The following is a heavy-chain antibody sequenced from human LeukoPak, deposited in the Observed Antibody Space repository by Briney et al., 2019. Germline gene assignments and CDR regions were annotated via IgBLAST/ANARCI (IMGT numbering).Heavy chain of an antibody. V-gene: IGHV3-48*04. D-gene: IGHD3-16*02. CDR3: AKDRFNFGLSFLDS. J-gene: IGHJ4*02. CDR2: ISSSSSTI. Sequence: GGSRRLSCAASGFTFSRYNMNWVRQAPGKGLEWVSYISSSSSTIYYADSVKGRFTISRDNAKNSLYLQMNSLRAEDTAVYYCAKDRFNFGLSFLDSWGQGVPVIVSS. CDR1: GFTFSRYN.